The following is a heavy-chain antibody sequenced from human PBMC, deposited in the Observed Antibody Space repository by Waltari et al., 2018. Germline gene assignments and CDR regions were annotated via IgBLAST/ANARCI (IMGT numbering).Heavy chain of an antibody. V-gene: IGHV1-2*06. Sequence: HVQLVQSGAEVEMPGASVKVSCKASGYTFTDSYKHWVRQAPGQGLEWMGRVDPNNGATNYVQKFQDRVTMTRDTSISTAYMGLSRVKSDDTAVYYCARSGGGGTTFGVAEWGQGTLVTVSS. CDR2: VDPNNGAT. D-gene: IGHD3-3*01. J-gene: IGHJ4*02. CDR1: GYTFTDSY. CDR3: ARSGGGGTTFGVAE.